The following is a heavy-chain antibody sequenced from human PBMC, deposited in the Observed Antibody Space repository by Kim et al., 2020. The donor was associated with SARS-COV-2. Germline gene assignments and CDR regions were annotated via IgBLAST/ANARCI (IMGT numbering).Heavy chain of an antibody. J-gene: IGHJ4*02. V-gene: IGHV3-23*01. Sequence: YYADSVKGRFTISRDNSKNTLYLQMNSLRAEDTAVYYCAKGYSYGYLDYWGQGTLVTVSS. CDR3: AKGYSYGYLDY. D-gene: IGHD5-18*01.